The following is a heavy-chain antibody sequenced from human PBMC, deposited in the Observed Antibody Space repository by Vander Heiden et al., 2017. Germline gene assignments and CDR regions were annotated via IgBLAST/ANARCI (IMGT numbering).Heavy chain of an antibody. CDR1: GFTFSSYA. CDR3: ARRGSYYYYYGMDV. CDR2: ISYDGSNK. J-gene: IGHJ6*02. V-gene: IGHV3-30-3*01. Sequence: QVQLVESVGGVVQPGRSLRLSCAPSGFTFSSYALHWVRQAPGKGLEWVAVISYDGSNKYYADSVKGRFTISRDNSKNTLYLQMNSLRAEDTAVYYCARRGSYYYYYGMDVWGQGTTVTVSS. D-gene: IGHD1-26*01.